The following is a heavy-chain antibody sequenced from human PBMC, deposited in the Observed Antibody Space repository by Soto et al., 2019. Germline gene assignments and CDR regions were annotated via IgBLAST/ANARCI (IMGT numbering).Heavy chain of an antibody. Sequence: GASVKVSCKASGGPFSSYAISWVRQAPGQGLEWLGGIIPIFGTANYAQKFQGRVTITADESTSTAYKELCILRSEDTAVYSCARVRASDGYKSGYYFDYWGQGTLGTVAS. CDR2: IIPIFGTA. V-gene: IGHV1-69*13. D-gene: IGHD2-21*01. CDR1: GGPFSSYA. CDR3: ARVRASDGYKSGYYFDY. J-gene: IGHJ4*02.